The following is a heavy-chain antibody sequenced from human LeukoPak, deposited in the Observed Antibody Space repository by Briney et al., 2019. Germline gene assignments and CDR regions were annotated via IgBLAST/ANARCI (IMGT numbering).Heavy chain of an antibody. CDR3: AKGSSVVSVDY. J-gene: IGHJ4*02. CDR2: ISGSGGST. D-gene: IGHD4-23*01. V-gene: IGHV3-23*01. Sequence: GGSLRLSCAASGFTFSSYAMSWVRQAPGKGLEWVSAISGSGGSTYYADSVKGRFTISRDSSKNMLYLQMNSLRAEDTAVYYCAKGSSVVSVDYWGQGTLVTVSS. CDR1: GFTFSSYA.